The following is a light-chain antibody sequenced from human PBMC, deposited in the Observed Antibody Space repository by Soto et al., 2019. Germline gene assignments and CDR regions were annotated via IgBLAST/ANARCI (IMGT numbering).Light chain of an antibody. CDR3: CSSGGSPTYV. Sequence: QSALTQPASVSASPGQSSTISCTGTSSNVGSYKLVSWYQQHPGKAPKLMIFEVNKRPSGVSNRFSGSKSGNTASLTISGLKVEDEADYYCCSSGGSPTYVFGTGTKVTVL. CDR1: SSNVGSYKL. J-gene: IGLJ1*01. CDR2: EVN. V-gene: IGLV2-23*02.